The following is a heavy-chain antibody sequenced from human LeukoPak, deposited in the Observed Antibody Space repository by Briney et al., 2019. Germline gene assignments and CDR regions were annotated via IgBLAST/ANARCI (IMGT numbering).Heavy chain of an antibody. V-gene: IGHV1-69*13. J-gene: IGHJ4*02. CDR3: ARDREGATDY. D-gene: IGHD1-26*01. CDR2: IIPIFGTA. CDR1: GGTFSSYA. Sequence: ASVKVSCKASGGTFSSYAISWVRQAPGQGLEWMGGIIPIFGTANYAQEFQGRVTITADESTSTAYMELSSLRSEDTAVYYCARDREGATDYWGQGTLVTVSS.